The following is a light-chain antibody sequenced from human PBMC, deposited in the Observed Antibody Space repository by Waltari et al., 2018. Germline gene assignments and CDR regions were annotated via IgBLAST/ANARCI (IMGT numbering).Light chain of an antibody. V-gene: IGLV2-14*03. Sequence: QSALTQPASVSGSPGQSITISCTGPNDDIGAYNYFSWYQLHPGQAPKLIIYDVSKRPSGVSDRFSGSKSANTASLTISDLQAEDDNDYYCSSYTTGRTVVIFGGGTKLTVL. CDR3: SSYTTGRTVVI. J-gene: IGLJ2*01. CDR2: DVS. CDR1: NDDIGAYNY.